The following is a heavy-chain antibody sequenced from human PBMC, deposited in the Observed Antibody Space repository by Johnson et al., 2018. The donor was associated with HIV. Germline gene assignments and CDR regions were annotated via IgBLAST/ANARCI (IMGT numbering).Heavy chain of an antibody. CDR3: AKGRWEATTYDDAFDI. D-gene: IGHD1-26*01. Sequence: QVQLVESGGGVVQPGGSLRLSCAASGFTFSSYDMHWVRQAPGKGLEWVAFIRYDGSNKYYADSVKGRFTISRDNSKNTLYLQMNSLRAEDTAVYYCAKGRWEATTYDDAFDIWGQGTMVTVSS. V-gene: IGHV3-30*02. CDR1: GFTFSSYD. J-gene: IGHJ3*02. CDR2: IRYDGSNK.